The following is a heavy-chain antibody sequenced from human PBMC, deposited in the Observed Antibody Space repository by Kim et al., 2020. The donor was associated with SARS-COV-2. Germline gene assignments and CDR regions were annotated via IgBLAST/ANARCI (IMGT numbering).Heavy chain of an antibody. CDR1: GGSISSSSYY. V-gene: IGHV4-39*07. D-gene: IGHD1-7*01. CDR3: ARVAGTTRLTWFDP. Sequence: SETLSLTCTVSGGSISSSSYYWGWIRQPPGKGLEWIGSIYYSGSTYYNPSLKSRVTISVDTSKNQFSLKLSSVTAADTAVYYCARVAGTTRLTWFDPWGQGTLVTVSS. CDR2: IYYSGST. J-gene: IGHJ5*02.